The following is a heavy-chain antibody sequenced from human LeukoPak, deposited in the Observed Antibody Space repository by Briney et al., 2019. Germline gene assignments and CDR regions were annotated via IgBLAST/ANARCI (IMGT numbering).Heavy chain of an antibody. V-gene: IGHV3-43*02. CDR1: GFNFDDNV. CDR2: ISDDGYGT. Sequence: GGSLRLSCAASGFNFDDNVMHWVRQAPGKGLEWVSLISDDGYGTYYADSVKGRFAISRDSSKNSLYLQMNSLRSEDTALYYYATMGPLDYWGQGTLVTVSS. CDR3: ATMGPLDY. D-gene: IGHD4/OR15-4a*01. J-gene: IGHJ4*02.